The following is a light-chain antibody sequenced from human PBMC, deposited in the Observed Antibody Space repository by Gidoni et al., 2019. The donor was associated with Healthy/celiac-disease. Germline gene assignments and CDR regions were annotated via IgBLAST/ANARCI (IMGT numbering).Light chain of an antibody. CDR1: SSDVGSYHL. CDR2: EGS. V-gene: IGLV2-23*01. CDR3: CSYAGSSTFWV. J-gene: IGLJ3*02. Sequence: QSALTQPASVSGSPGQPITISCTGTSSDVGSYHLVSWYQQHPGKAPKLMIYEGSKRPSGVSNRFSGSKSGNTASLTISGLQAEDEADYYCCSYAGSSTFWVFGGGTKLTVL.